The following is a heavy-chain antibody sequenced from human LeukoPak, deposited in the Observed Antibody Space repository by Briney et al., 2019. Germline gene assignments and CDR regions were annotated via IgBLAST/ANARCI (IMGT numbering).Heavy chain of an antibody. D-gene: IGHD2-21*02. CDR1: GFTFSSYA. J-gene: IGHJ4*02. CDR3: ARDLPATASYTFDY. CDR2: ISGSGGST. V-gene: IGHV3-23*01. Sequence: GGSLRLSCAASGFTFSSYAMSWVRQAPGKGLEWVSAISGSGGSTYYADSVKGRFTISRDNAKNSLYLQMNSLRAEDTAVYYCARDLPATASYTFDYWGQGTLVTVSS.